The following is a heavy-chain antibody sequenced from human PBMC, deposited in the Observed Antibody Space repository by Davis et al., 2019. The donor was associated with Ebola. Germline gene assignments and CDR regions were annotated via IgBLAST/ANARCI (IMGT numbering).Heavy chain of an antibody. CDR1: GFTFSNFW. Sequence: ESLKISCAASGFTFSNFWMHWIRQPPGKGLEWIGEINHSGGTKYNPSLKSRVTISVDTSKNQFSLRLRSVTAADTAVYYCARGLGMGWFDPWGQGTLVTVSS. CDR3: ARGLGMGWFDP. CDR2: INHSGGT. V-gene: IGHV4-34*01. D-gene: IGHD1-14*01. J-gene: IGHJ5*02.